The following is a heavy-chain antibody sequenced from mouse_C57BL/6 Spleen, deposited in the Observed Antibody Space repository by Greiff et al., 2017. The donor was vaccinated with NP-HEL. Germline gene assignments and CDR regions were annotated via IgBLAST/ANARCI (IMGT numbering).Heavy chain of an antibody. CDR2: IDPSDSYT. V-gene: IGHV1-50*01. CDR3: AITTVVATGY. D-gene: IGHD1-1*01. Sequence: QVQLKQPGAELVKPGASVKLSCKASGYTFTSYWMQWVKQRPGQGLEWIGEIDPSDSYTNYNQKFKGKATLTVDTSSSTAYMQLSSLTSEDSAVYYCAITTVVATGYWGQGTTLTVSS. CDR1: GYTFTSYW. J-gene: IGHJ2*01.